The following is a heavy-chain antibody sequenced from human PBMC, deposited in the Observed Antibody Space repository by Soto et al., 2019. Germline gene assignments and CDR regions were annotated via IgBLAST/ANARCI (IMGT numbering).Heavy chain of an antibody. CDR2: IIPIFGTA. Sequence: QVQLVQSGAEVKKPGSSVNVSCKASGGTFSSYAISWVRQAPGQGLEWMGGIIPIFGTANYAQKFQGRVTITADKSTSTAYMELSSLRSEDTAVYYCAGYCSGGSCYSSFDPWGQGTLVTVSS. CDR1: GGTFSSYA. J-gene: IGHJ5*02. CDR3: AGYCSGGSCYSSFDP. V-gene: IGHV1-69*06. D-gene: IGHD2-15*01.